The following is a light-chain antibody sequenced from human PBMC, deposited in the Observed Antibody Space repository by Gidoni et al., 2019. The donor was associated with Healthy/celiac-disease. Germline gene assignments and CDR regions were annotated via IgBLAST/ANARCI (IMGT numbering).Light chain of an antibody. CDR3: QQYYSTPLT. J-gene: IGKJ4*01. Sequence: DIVMTQSTDSLAVSLGERATLNCKSSQSVLYSSNNKNYLAWYQQKPGQPPKLLIYWAATRESGVPDRFSGSGSGTDFTLTISSLQAEDVAVYYCQQYYSTPLTFXGXTKVEIK. V-gene: IGKV4-1*01. CDR2: WAA. CDR1: QSVLYSSNNKNY.